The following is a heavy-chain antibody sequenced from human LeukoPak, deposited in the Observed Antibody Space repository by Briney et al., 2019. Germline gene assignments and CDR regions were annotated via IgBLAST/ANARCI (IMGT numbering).Heavy chain of an antibody. Sequence: GRSLRLSCAASGFTFDDYAMHWVRQAPGKGLEWVSGISWNSGSVGYADSVKGRFTISRDNAKNSLHLQMNSLRAEDMALYFCAKGSSYSFGYWYFDLWGRGTLVTVSS. V-gene: IGHV3-9*03. CDR2: ISWNSGSV. CDR1: GFTFDDYA. D-gene: IGHD5-18*01. J-gene: IGHJ2*01. CDR3: AKGSSYSFGYWYFDL.